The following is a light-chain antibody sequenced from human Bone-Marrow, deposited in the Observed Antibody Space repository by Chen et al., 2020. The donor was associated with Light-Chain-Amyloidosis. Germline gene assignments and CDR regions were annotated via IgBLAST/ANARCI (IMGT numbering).Light chain of an antibody. V-gene: IGLV3-21*02. CDR1: NIGSTS. J-gene: IGLJ3*02. Sequence: SYVLTQPSSVSVAPGQTATISCGGNNIGSTSVHWYQQTPGQAPLLVVSEDSDRPSGIPERLACSNSGNSATLTISRVEAGDEADYYCQVWDRSSDRPVFGGGTKLTVL. CDR2: EDS. CDR3: QVWDRSSDRPV.